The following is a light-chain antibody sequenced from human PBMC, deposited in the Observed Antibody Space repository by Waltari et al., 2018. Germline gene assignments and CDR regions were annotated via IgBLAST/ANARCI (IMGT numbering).Light chain of an antibody. CDR2: DAS. CDR1: QSVSSY. Sequence: DIVLAQSPATLSLSPGERATLSCRASQSVSSYLAWYQQKPGQAPRLLIYDASNRDTGIPARFSCSGSGTDFTLTISSLEPEDFAVYYGQQRSNWVTFGGGTKVEIK. J-gene: IGKJ4*01. V-gene: IGKV3-11*01. CDR3: QQRSNWVT.